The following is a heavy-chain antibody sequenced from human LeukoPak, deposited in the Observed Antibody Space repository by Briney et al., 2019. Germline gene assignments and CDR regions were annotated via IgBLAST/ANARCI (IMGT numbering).Heavy chain of an antibody. D-gene: IGHD6-19*01. V-gene: IGHV3-23*01. Sequence: GGSLRLSCAPSGFTFSNFPMSWFRQPPGKGLEWVSTLSGSGITTYYADSVKGRFTISRDNSKNTLYLQMNSLRAEDTAVYYCAKGIYSSGWSYFDYWGHGTLVTVSS. CDR3: AKGIYSSGWSYFDY. CDR1: GFTFSNFP. CDR2: LSGSGITT. J-gene: IGHJ4*01.